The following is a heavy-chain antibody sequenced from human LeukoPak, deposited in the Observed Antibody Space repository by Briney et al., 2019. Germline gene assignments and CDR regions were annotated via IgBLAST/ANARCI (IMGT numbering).Heavy chain of an antibody. V-gene: IGHV3-49*04. CDR3: TRAFLGGAAAADT. D-gene: IGHD6-13*01. CDR2: IRSKAYGGTT. Sequence: PGGSLRLSCTASGFTFGDYAMSWVRQAPGRGLEWVGFIRSKAYGGTTEYAASVKGRFTISRDDSKSIAYLQMNSLKTEDTAVYYCTRAFLGGAAAADTWGQGTLVTVSS. J-gene: IGHJ5*02. CDR1: GFTFGDYA.